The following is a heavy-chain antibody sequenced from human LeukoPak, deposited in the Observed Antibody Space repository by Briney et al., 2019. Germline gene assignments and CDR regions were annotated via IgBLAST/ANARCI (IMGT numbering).Heavy chain of an antibody. D-gene: IGHD1-26*01. CDR2: FDPEDGET. Sequence: ASVKVSCKVSGYTLTELSMHWVRQAPGKGREWMGGFDPEDGETIYAQKFQGRVTMTEDTSTDTAYMELSSLRSEDTAVYYCATGARRGATTQAAYYYYYYMDVWGKGTTVTVSS. CDR1: GYTLTELS. J-gene: IGHJ6*03. CDR3: ATGARRGATTQAAYYYYYYMDV. V-gene: IGHV1-24*01.